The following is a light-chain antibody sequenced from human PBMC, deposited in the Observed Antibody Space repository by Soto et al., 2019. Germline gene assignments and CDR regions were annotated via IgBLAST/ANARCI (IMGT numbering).Light chain of an antibody. CDR1: SSNIGNNY. Sequence: QSVLTQPPSVSAAPGQRVTISCSGSSSNIGNNYVFWYQQLPGTAPKLLIYDNNKRPSGIPDRFSGSKSGTSATLGITGLQTGDEADYYCGTWDSSLSANWVFGGGTKVTVL. V-gene: IGLV1-51*01. CDR2: DNN. J-gene: IGLJ3*02. CDR3: GTWDSSLSANWV.